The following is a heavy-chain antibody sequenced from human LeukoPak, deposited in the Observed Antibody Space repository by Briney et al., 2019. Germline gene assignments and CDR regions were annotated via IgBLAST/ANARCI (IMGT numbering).Heavy chain of an antibody. Sequence: SETLSLTCTVSGDSISSTSYYWGWIRQPPGTGLEWIGSIYYRGTTYYNPSVKSRVAISVDTPKNQFSLKLGSVTAADTAVYYCARQGTVITPFDYWGQGTLVAVSS. D-gene: IGHD4-17*01. J-gene: IGHJ4*02. V-gene: IGHV4-39*01. CDR3: ARQGTVITPFDY. CDR1: GDSISSTSYY. CDR2: IYYRGTT.